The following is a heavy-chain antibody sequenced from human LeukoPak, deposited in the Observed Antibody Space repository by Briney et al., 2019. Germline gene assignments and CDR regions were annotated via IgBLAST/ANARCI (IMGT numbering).Heavy chain of an antibody. Sequence: SETLSLTCTVSGGSISSSSYYWGWIRQPPGKGLEWIGSIYYSGSTYYNPSLKSRVTISVDTSKNQFSLKLSSVTAADTAVYYCARDEKVAVAGTNYWGQGTLVTVSS. V-gene: IGHV4-39*07. CDR3: ARDEKVAVAGTNY. CDR1: GGSISSSSYY. J-gene: IGHJ4*02. D-gene: IGHD6-19*01. CDR2: IYYSGST.